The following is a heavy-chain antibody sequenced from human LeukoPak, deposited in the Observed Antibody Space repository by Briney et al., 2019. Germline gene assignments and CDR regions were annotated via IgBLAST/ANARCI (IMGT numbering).Heavy chain of an antibody. CDR3: AGGVEMATMIDY. Sequence: PSETLPLTCTVSGGSISSYYWSWIRQPPGKGLEWIGYIYYSGSTNYNPSLKSRVTISVDTSKNQFSLKLSSVTAADTAVYYCAGGVEMATMIDYWGQGTLVTVSS. CDR1: GGSISSYY. V-gene: IGHV4-59*01. J-gene: IGHJ4*02. CDR2: IYYSGST. D-gene: IGHD5-24*01.